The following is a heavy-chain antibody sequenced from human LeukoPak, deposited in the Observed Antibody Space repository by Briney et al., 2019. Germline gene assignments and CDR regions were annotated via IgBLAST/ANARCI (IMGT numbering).Heavy chain of an antibody. J-gene: IGHJ6*03. CDR3: ARVSYSGYDNYYYYYMDV. CDR1: GFTFSSYS. V-gene: IGHV3-7*01. CDR2: IKQDGSEK. D-gene: IGHD5-12*01. Sequence: GGSLRLSCAASGFTFSSYSMNWVRQAPGKGLEWVANIKQDGSEKYYVDSVKGRFTISRDNAKNSLYLQMNSLRAEDTAVYYCARVSYSGYDNYYYYYMDVWGKGTTVTISS.